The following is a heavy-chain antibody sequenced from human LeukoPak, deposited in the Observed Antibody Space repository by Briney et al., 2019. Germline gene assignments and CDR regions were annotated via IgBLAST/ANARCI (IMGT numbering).Heavy chain of an antibody. D-gene: IGHD4-17*01. CDR3: AYGVYYFDY. J-gene: IGHJ4*02. Sequence: GGSLRLSCAASGFTFSNYWMSWVRQAPGKGLEWVANVKQDGSEKYYVDSVKGRFTISRDNSKNTLYLQMNSLRAEDTAVYYCAYGVYYFDYWGQGTLVTVSS. CDR2: VKQDGSEK. CDR1: GFTFSNYW. V-gene: IGHV3-7*03.